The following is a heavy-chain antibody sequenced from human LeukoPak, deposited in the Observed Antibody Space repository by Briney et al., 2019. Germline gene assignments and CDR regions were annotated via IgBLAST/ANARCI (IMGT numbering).Heavy chain of an antibody. CDR2: IRYDGSNK. J-gene: IGHJ4*02. CDR3: AKDHLRAQFYYYDSSGDDC. Sequence: GGSLRLSCAASGFTFSSYGMHWVRQAPGKGLEWVAFIRYDGSNKYYADSVKGRFTISRDNSKNTLYLQMNSLRAEDTAVYYCAKDHLRAQFYYYDSSGDDCWGQGTLVTVSS. D-gene: IGHD3-22*01. V-gene: IGHV3-30*02. CDR1: GFTFSSYG.